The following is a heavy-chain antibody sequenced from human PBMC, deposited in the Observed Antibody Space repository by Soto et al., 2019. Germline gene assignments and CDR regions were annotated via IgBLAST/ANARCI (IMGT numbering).Heavy chain of an antibody. CDR2: ISAYNGNT. CDR1: GYTFTSYG. CDR3: ARGLRYFDWFPTGPSDYYYGMDV. J-gene: IGHJ6*02. D-gene: IGHD3-9*01. V-gene: IGHV1-18*01. Sequence: QVQLVQSGAEVKKPGASVKVSCKASGYTFTSYGISWVRQAPGQGLEWKGWISAYNGNTNYAQKLQGRVTMTTDTSTSTAYMELRSLRSDDTAVYYCARGLRYFDWFPTGPSDYYYGMDVWGQGTTVTVSS.